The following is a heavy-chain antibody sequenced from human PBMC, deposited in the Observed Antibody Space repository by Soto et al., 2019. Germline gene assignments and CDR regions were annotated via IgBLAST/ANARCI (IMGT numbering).Heavy chain of an antibody. D-gene: IGHD3-10*01. CDR2: IYYAGTT. V-gene: IGHV4-59*08. CDR3: AILGKYYRSLAP. CDR1: GGSISPYY. Sequence: SETLSLTCTVSGGSISPYYWSWIRQPPGKGLEWIGYIYYAGTTSYNPSLKSRVTISLETSKSQFSLRLSSVTAADTAVYYCAILGKYYRSLAPWGPGTLVTVSS. J-gene: IGHJ5*02.